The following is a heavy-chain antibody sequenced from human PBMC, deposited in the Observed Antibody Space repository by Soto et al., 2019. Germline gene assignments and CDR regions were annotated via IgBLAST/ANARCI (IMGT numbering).Heavy chain of an antibody. D-gene: IGHD2-15*01. CDR1: GYTFTSYA. CDR2: INDGNGNT. Sequence: ASVKVSCKASGYTFTSYALHWVRQAPGQRLEWMGWINDGNGNTKYSQKFQGRVTITRDTSASTAYMELSSLRSEDTAVYYCARGPGGPDGPGDYWGQGTLVTVSS. V-gene: IGHV1-3*01. CDR3: ARGPGGPDGPGDY. J-gene: IGHJ4*02.